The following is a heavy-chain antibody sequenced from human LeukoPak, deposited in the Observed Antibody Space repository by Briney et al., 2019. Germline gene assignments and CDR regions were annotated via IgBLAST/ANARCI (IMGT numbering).Heavy chain of an antibody. V-gene: IGHV6-1*01. Sequence: SQTLSLTCAISGESVSSNSATWNWIRQSPSRGLEWLGRTYYRSKWYNDYAVSVKSRITINPDTSKNQFSLQLNSVTPEDTAVYFCARDLRSTSYYYYGMDVWGQGTTVTVSS. J-gene: IGHJ6*02. CDR1: GESVSSNSAT. CDR2: TYYRSKWYN. CDR3: ARDLRSTSYYYYGMDV.